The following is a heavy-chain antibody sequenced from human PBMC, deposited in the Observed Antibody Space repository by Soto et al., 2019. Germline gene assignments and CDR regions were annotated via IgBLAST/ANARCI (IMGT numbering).Heavy chain of an antibody. CDR1: GGSFSGYY. CDR2: INHSGST. D-gene: IGHD1-26*01. Sequence: QVQLQQWGAGLLKPSETLSLTCAVYGGSFSGYYWSWIRRPLGKGLEWIGEINHSGSTNYNPSLRSRVTISVDTSKNQFSLRQSYVTAAVTAVYYCASGTGGATKRPWFDPWGQGTLVTVSS. CDR3: ASGTGGATKRPWFDP. V-gene: IGHV4-34*01. J-gene: IGHJ5*02.